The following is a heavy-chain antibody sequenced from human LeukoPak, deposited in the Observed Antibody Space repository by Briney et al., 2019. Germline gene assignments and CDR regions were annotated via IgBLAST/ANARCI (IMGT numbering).Heavy chain of an antibody. CDR3: TRMTTGHDY. Sequence: SQTLSLTCAVSGISFDDYYWAWVRQTSGKGREWIGEINHSGYTNDSPSLKSRVTLSIDTSRKQFSLNLRSVTVADAGTYYCTRMTTGHDYWGQGTLVTVSS. J-gene: IGHJ4*02. V-gene: IGHV4-34*01. D-gene: IGHD4-17*01. CDR2: INHSGYT. CDR1: GISFDDYY.